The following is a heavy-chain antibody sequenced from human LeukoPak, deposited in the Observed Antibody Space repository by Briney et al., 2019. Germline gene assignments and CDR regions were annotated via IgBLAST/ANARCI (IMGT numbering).Heavy chain of an antibody. CDR3: ASGTPYYYDSSGYIYYYGMDV. D-gene: IGHD3-22*01. CDR1: GFTVSSNY. CDR2: IYSGGST. Sequence: GGSLRLSCAASGFTVSSNYMSWVRQAPGKGLEWVSVIYSGGSTYYADSVKGRFTISRDNSKNTLYLQMNSLRAEDTAVYYCASGTPYYYDSSGYIYYYGMDVWGQGTTVTVSS. J-gene: IGHJ6*02. V-gene: IGHV3-66*02.